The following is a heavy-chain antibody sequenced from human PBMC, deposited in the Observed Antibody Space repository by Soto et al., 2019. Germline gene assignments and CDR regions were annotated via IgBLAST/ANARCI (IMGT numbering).Heavy chain of an antibody. J-gene: IGHJ6*02. CDR1: GGTFSSYA. V-gene: IGHV1-69*13. D-gene: IGHD3-22*01. CDR2: IIPIFGTA. Sequence: SVKVSCKASGGTFSSYAISWVRQAPGQGLEWMGGIIPIFGTANYAQKFQGRVTITADESTSTAYMELSSLRSEDTAVYYCARWYYYDSSGYRYGMDVWGQGTTVTV. CDR3: ARWYYYDSSGYRYGMDV.